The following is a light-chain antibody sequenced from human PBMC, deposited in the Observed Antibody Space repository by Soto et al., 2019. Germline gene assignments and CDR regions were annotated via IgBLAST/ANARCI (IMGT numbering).Light chain of an antibody. CDR1: QGIGNW. CDR2: KAS. J-gene: IGKJ1*01. V-gene: IGKV1-5*03. Sequence: DIQMTQSPSTLSASVADRVTITCRASQGIGNWLAWYQQKPGKAPKLLIYKASNLDSGVPSRFSGSGSGTEFTLTISSLQPDDFATYYCQQYNGTFGQGTKVEIK. CDR3: QQYNGT.